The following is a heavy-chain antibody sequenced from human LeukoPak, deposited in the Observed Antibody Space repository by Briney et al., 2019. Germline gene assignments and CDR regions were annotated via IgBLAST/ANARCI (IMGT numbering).Heavy chain of an antibody. CDR3: ARDLSEHYYYGMDV. CDR1: GFTFSSYS. J-gene: IGHJ6*02. V-gene: IGHV3-21*01. D-gene: IGHD2/OR15-2a*01. Sequence: GGSLRLSCAASGFTFSSYSMNWVRQAPGKGLEWVSSISSSSSYIYYADSVKGRFTISRDNAKNSLYLQMNSLRAEDTAVYYCARDLSEHYYYGMDVWGQGTTVTVSS. CDR2: ISSSSSYI.